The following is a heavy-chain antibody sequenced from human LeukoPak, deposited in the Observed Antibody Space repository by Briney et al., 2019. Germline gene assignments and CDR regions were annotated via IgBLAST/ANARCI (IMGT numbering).Heavy chain of an antibody. Sequence: GGSLRLSCAASGFTVSSNYMSWVRQAPGKGLEWVSVIYSGGSTYYADSVKGRFTISIDNSKNTLYLQMNSLRAEDTAVYYCVVSCSSTSCYSGDAFDIWGQGTMVTVSS. CDR1: GFTVSSNY. V-gene: IGHV3-66*02. CDR2: IYSGGST. J-gene: IGHJ3*02. D-gene: IGHD2-2*02. CDR3: VVSCSSTSCYSGDAFDI.